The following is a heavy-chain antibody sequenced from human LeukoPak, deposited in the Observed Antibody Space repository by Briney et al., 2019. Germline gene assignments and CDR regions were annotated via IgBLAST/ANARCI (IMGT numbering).Heavy chain of an antibody. CDR2: IYYSGST. V-gene: IGHV4-59*08. CDR3: ASGSGSYYPVDY. J-gene: IGHJ4*02. Sequence: SETLSLTCTVSGGSISSYYWSWVRQPPGKGREWVGYIYYSGSTNYNPSLKSRVTISVDTSKNQFSLKLSSVTAADTAVYYCASGSGSYYPVDYWGQGTLVTVSS. CDR1: GGSISSYY. D-gene: IGHD3-10*01.